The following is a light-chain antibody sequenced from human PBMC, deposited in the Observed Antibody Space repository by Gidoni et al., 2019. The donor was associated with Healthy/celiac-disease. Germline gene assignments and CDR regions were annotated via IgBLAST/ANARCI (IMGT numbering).Light chain of an antibody. CDR1: QSISNY. CDR2: AAS. J-gene: IGKJ1*01. CDR3: QQSYSTPRT. Sequence: DIQMTPSPSSLSASVGDRVTITCRASQSISNYLNWYQQKPGKAPKLRIYAASSLQSGVPSRFSGSGSGTDFTLTISSLQPEDFATYYCQQSYSTPRTFGQGTKVEIK. V-gene: IGKV1-39*01.